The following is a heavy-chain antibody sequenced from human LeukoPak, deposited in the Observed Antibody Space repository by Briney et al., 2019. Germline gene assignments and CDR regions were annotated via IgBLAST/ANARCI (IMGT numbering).Heavy chain of an antibody. J-gene: IGHJ4*02. D-gene: IGHD1-26*01. CDR1: GFTFSSYE. CDR3: ARDDKWEPFDY. V-gene: IGHV3-48*03. Sequence: GGSLRLSCAASGFTFSSYEMNWVRQAPGKGLEWVSYISSSGSTIYYADSVKGRFTISRDNAKNSLYLQMNSLRAEDTAVYYCARDDKWEPFDYWGQGTLVTVSS. CDR2: ISSSGSTI.